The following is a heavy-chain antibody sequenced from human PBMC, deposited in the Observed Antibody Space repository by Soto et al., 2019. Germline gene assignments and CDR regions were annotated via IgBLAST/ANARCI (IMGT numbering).Heavy chain of an antibody. CDR1: GGSFSRGGYS. V-gene: IGHV4-30-2*01. J-gene: IGHJ5*02. CDR2: IYHSGST. CDR3: ATYYDFWTAFDP. Sequence: SETLSLTCAVSGGSFSRGGYSWSWIRQPPGKGLEWIGYIYHSGSTYYNPSLKSRVTISVDRSENQFSLKLNSVTAADTAVYYCATYYDFWTAFDPWGQGTLVTVSS. D-gene: IGHD3-3*01.